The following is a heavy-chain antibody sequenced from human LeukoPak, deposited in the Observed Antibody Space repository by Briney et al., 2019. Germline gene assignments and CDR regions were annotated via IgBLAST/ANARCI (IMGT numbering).Heavy chain of an antibody. V-gene: IGHV1-8*03. CDR2: MNPNTGNA. J-gene: IGHJ4*02. CDR1: GYTFANFD. CDR3: ARVGYSNSYDY. Sequence: ASVKVSCKASGYTFANFDINWVRQATGQGLEWMGWMNPNTGNAGYAQKFQDRVTITWDASISTAYMDLSSLRSEDTAVYYCARVGYSNSYDYWGQGTLVTVSS. D-gene: IGHD4-11*01.